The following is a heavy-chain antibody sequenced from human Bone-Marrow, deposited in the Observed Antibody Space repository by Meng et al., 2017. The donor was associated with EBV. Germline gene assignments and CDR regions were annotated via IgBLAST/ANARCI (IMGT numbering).Heavy chain of an antibody. D-gene: IGHD1-14*01. CDR3: AVASNNRNPPSS. V-gene: IGHV3-53*01. CDR1: VFSVSYNF. CDR2: IGSSDST. J-gene: IGHJ5*02. Sequence: EVQWGGCLLHVIQPLCFLFLCCAASVFSVSYNFMRRVRQAAGEGLEWVTLIGSSDSTYYTNSVKGLFINTSDNSLTTLYRQMNSLIVDVTSFYYGAVASNNRNPPSSWGQGTLVTVSS.